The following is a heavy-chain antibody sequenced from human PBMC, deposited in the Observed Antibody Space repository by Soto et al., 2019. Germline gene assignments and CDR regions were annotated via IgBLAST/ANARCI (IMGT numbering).Heavy chain of an antibody. Sequence: GESLRLSCAASGFTFTRYSMNWVRQAPGKGLEWVSSISSTTNYIYYGDSMKGRFTISRDNAKNSLYLEMNSLIAEDTAVYYCARESEDLTSNFDYWGQGTLVTVSS. CDR3: ARESEDLTSNFDY. J-gene: IGHJ4*02. CDR1: GFTFTRYS. CDR2: ISSTTNYI. V-gene: IGHV3-21*06.